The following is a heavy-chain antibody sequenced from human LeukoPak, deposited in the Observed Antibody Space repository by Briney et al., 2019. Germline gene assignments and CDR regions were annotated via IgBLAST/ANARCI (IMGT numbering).Heavy chain of an antibody. D-gene: IGHD2-21*01. CDR3: ARVVGYFQH. J-gene: IGHJ1*01. V-gene: IGHV3-9*01. Sequence: GRSLRLSCAASRFTFDDYAMHWVRQVPGKGLEWVSGISWNSDNIGYVDSVKGRFTISRDNAKNSLYLQMNSLRAEDTAVYYCARVVGYFQHWGQGTLVTVSS. CDR1: RFTFDDYA. CDR2: ISWNSDNI.